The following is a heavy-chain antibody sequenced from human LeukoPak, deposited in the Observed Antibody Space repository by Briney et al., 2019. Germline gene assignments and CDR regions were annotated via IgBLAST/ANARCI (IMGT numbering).Heavy chain of an antibody. Sequence: SETLSLTCTVSGGSISSYYWSWIRQPPGKGLEWIGYIYYSGSTNYNPSLKSRVTIPVDTSKNQFSLKLSSVTAADTAVYYCARAARGKAAIANFDYWGQGTLVTVSS. V-gene: IGHV4-59*01. CDR1: GGSISSYY. J-gene: IGHJ4*02. CDR3: ARAARGKAAIANFDY. CDR2: IYYSGST. D-gene: IGHD2-2*01.